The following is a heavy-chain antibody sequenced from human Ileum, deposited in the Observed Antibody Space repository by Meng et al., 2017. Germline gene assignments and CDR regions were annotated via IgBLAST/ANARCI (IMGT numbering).Heavy chain of an antibody. CDR2: VYYSGHT. V-gene: IGHV4-61*03. CDR3: ARTPLYSGSYYFDP. D-gene: IGHD1-26*01. Sequence: QVPRQASCPGLGMPSRTLPLPSTVSGDSVSSNNYYWSCIRQPPGKGLEWIGYVYYSGHTDCNPSLKSRLSISIDTSKNHFSLKLSSVTAADTAVYYCARTPLYSGSYYFDPWGQGALVTV. CDR1: GDSVSSNNYY. J-gene: IGHJ4*02.